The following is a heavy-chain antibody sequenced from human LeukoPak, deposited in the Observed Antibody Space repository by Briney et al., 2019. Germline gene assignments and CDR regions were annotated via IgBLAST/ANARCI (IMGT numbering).Heavy chain of an antibody. J-gene: IGHJ6*02. CDR2: IRSRGYGGTT. D-gene: IGHD1-14*01. Sequence: GSLRLSCTGSGFTFGDHAMSWVRQAPGKGLEWVGFIRSRGYGGTTEYAASVQGRFIISRDDSKGIDYLQVSLLHPGDTAVYYCSRGALEITLYYGMDVWGQGTTVIVSS. V-gene: IGHV3-49*04. CDR3: SRGALEITLYYGMDV. CDR1: GFTFGDHA.